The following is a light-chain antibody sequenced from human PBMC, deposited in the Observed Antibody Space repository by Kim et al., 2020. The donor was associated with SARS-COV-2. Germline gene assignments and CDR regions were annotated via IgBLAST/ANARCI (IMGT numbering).Light chain of an antibody. V-gene: IGLV6-57*04. J-gene: IGLJ2*01. Sequence: NFMLTQPHSVSESPGKTVTISCTRSSGSIASNYVQWYQQRPGSAPTTVIYEDNQRPSGVPDRFSGSIDSSSNSASLTISGLKTEDEADYYCQSYDSSNHDVVFGGWTQLTVL. CDR3: QSYDSSNHDVV. CDR2: EDN. CDR1: SGSIASNY.